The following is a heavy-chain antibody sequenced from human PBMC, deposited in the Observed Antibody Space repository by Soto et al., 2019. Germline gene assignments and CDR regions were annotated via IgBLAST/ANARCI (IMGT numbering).Heavy chain of an antibody. V-gene: IGHV4-39*01. J-gene: IGHJ4*02. CDR3: ARRSLRTIFGVVMYFDY. CDR2: IYYSGST. D-gene: IGHD3-3*01. CDR1: GGSISSSSYY. Sequence: PSETLSLTCTVSGGSISSSSYYWGWIRQPPGKGLEWIGSIYYSGSTYYNPSLKSRVTISVDTSKNQFSLKLSSVTAADTAVYYCARRSLRTIFGVVMYFDYWGQGTLVTVSS.